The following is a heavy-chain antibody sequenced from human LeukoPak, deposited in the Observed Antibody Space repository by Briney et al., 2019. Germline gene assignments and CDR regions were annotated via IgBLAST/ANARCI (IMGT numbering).Heavy chain of an antibody. J-gene: IGHJ3*02. V-gene: IGHV3-23*01. CDR1: RFTFNSYA. CDR3: ANEIRSSGTWGSLDAFDI. CDR2: IGGSNGIT. D-gene: IGHD6-19*01. Sequence: PGGSLRLSCAASRFTFNSYAMSWVRQAPGKGLEWVSVIGGSNGITFYVGSVKGRFTISRDNSKDTLYLQMNSLRAEDTAVYYCANEIRSSGTWGSLDAFDIWGQGTMVTVSS.